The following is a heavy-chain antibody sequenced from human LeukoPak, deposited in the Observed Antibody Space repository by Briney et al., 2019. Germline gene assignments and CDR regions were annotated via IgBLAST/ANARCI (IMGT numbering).Heavy chain of an antibody. V-gene: IGHV4-30-2*01. CDR3: ARGLYYDSSGYYPGYLFDY. D-gene: IGHD3-22*01. J-gene: IGHJ4*02. CDR2: IYHSGST. Sequence: SQTLSLTCAVSGGSISSGGYSWSWIRQPPGKGLEWIGYIYHSGSTYYNPSLKSRVTISVDRSKNQFSLKLSSVTAADTAVYYCARGLYYDSSGYYPGYLFDYWGQGTLVTVST. CDR1: GGSISSGGYS.